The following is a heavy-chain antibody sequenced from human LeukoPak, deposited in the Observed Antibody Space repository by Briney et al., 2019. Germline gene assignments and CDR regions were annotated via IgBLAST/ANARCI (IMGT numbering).Heavy chain of an antibody. V-gene: IGHV3-33*06. J-gene: IGHJ4*02. CDR1: GFTFSSYG. Sequence: GGSLRLSCAASGFTFSSYGMHWVRQAPGKGLEWVAVIWSDGSNKYYADSVKGRFTISRDNSKNTLYLQMNSLRAEDTAVYYCAKGRSGYSSPFDYWGQGTLVTVSS. CDR2: IWSDGSNK. D-gene: IGHD6-13*01. CDR3: AKGRSGYSSPFDY.